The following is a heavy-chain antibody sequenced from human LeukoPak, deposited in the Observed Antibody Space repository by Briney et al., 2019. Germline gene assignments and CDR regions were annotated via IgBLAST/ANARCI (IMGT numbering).Heavy chain of an antibody. J-gene: IGHJ5*02. D-gene: IGHD2-2*01. Sequence: SETLSLTCAVYGGSFSGYYWGWIRQPPGKGLEWIGSIYHSGSTYYNPSLKSRVTISVDTSKNQFSLKLSSVTAADTAVYYCARAFFVVPAANNWFDPWGQGTLVTVSS. V-gene: IGHV4-38-2*01. CDR3: ARAFFVVPAANNWFDP. CDR1: GGSFSGYY. CDR2: IYHSGST.